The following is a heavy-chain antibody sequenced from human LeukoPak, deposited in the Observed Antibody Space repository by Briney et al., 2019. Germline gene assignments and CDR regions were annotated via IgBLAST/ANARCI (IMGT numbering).Heavy chain of an antibody. CDR2: INPNSGGT. D-gene: IGHD6-13*01. J-gene: IGHJ4*02. Sequence: ASVKVSCKTSGYTFTGYYMHWVRQAPGQGLEWMGWINPNSGGTNYAQKFQSRVTMTRDTSISTAYMELSSLRSDDTAVYYCARGGMFSSSWCDYWGQGTLVTVSS. V-gene: IGHV1-2*02. CDR3: ARGGMFSSSWCDY. CDR1: GYTFTGYY.